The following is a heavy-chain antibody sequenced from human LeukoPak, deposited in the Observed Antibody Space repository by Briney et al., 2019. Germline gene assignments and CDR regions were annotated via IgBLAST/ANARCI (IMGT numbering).Heavy chain of an antibody. CDR3: ARDSRAAASDYYFDY. CDR2: IYHSGST. Sequence: KPSETLSLTCTVSGGSISSGGYYWSWIRQPPGKGLEWIGYIYHSGSTYYNPSLKSRVTISVDRSKNQFSLKLSSVTAADTAVYYCARDSRAAASDYYFDYWGQGTLVTVSS. D-gene: IGHD6-13*01. CDR1: GGSISSGGYY. J-gene: IGHJ4*02. V-gene: IGHV4-30-2*01.